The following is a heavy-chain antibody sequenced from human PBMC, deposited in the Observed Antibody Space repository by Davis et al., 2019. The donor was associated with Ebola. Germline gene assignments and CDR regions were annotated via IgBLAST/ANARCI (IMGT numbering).Heavy chain of an antibody. CDR2: ISSTSTYI. Sequence: GGSLRLSCAASGFTVSSNYMSWVRQSPGKGLEWVSSISSTSTYISYADSVKGRFTISRDNARNSLSLQMNSLRAEDTAVYYCARVEDGSIEDWGQGTLVTVSS. V-gene: IGHV3-21*01. CDR1: GFTVSSNY. CDR3: ARVEDGSIED. D-gene: IGHD5-24*01. J-gene: IGHJ4*02.